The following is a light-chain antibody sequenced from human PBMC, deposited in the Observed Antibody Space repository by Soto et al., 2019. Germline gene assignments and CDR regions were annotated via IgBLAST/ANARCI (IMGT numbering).Light chain of an antibody. J-gene: IGLJ3*02. CDR2: DVS. Sequence: QSVLTQPPSASGSPGQSVTISCAGTSSDVGGYDHVSWYQQHPGKAPKLMIYDVSKRPSGVPDRFSGSKSGNAASLTVSGLQTEDEADYYCSSFAGSNNVVFGGGPKGTVL. V-gene: IGLV2-8*01. CDR3: SSFAGSNNVV. CDR1: SSDVGGYDH.